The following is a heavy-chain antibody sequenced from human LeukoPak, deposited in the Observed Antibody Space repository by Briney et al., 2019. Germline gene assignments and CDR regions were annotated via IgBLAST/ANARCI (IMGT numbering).Heavy chain of an antibody. CDR1: GGSISSYY. J-gene: IGHJ4*02. CDR2: IYYSGST. CDR3: ARDWRWDSSGYPTFDY. D-gene: IGHD3-22*01. V-gene: IGHV4-59*12. Sequence: SETLSLTCTVSGGSISSYYWSWIRQPPGKGLEWIGYIYYSGSTNYNPSLKSRVTISVDTSKNQFSLKLSSVTAADTAVYYCARDWRWDSSGYPTFDYWGQGTLVTVSS.